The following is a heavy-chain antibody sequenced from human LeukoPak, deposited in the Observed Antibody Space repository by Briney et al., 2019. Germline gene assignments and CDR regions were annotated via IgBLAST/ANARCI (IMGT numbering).Heavy chain of an antibody. D-gene: IGHD3-3*01. V-gene: IGHV1-69*13. CDR3: ARGPLRFMTNWFDP. CDR2: IIPIFGTA. CDR1: GGTFSSYA. J-gene: IGHJ5*02. Sequence: SVKVSCKASGGTFSSYAISWVRQAPGQGLEWMGGIIPIFGTANYARKFQGRVTITADESTSTAYMELSSLKSEDTAVYYCARGPLRFMTNWFDPWGQGTLVTVSS.